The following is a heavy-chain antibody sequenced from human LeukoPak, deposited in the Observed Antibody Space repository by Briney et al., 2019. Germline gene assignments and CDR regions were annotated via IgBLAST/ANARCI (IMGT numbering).Heavy chain of an antibody. D-gene: IGHD3-22*01. CDR2: INPNSGGT. CDR1: GYTFTGYY. V-gene: IGHV1-2*02. Sequence: VASVKVSCKASGYTFTGYYMHWVRQAPGQGLEWMGWINPNSGGTNYAQKFQGRVTMTRDTSISTAYMELSRLRSDDTAVYYCARDRGDTMIANWFDPWGQGTLVTVSS. J-gene: IGHJ5*02. CDR3: ARDRGDTMIANWFDP.